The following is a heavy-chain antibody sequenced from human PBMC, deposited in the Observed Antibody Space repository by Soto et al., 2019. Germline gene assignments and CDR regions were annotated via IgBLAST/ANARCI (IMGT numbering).Heavy chain of an antibody. J-gene: IGHJ6*02. D-gene: IGHD3-9*01. CDR3: AKDKGRSLTGGMDV. V-gene: IGHV3-30*18. Sequence: RKTAGKGLEWVAVMSFDGNSKYYADSMKGRFIISRDNSKSTLYLEMNSLRAGDTAVYYCAKDKGRSLTGGMDVWGQGTTVTVSS. CDR2: MSFDGNSK.